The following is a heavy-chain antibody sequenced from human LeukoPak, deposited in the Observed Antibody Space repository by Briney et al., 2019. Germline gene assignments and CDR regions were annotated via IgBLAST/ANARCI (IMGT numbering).Heavy chain of an antibody. CDR3: ARRTNYYDSNLPFDY. CDR2: IYYSGST. D-gene: IGHD3-22*01. Sequence: ASETLSLTCTVSGGSMSSYYWSWIRQPPGKGLEWIGYIYYSGSTNYNPSLKSRVTMSVDTSKNQLSLKLSSVTAADTAVYYCARRTNYYDSNLPFDYWGQGTLVTVSS. J-gene: IGHJ4*02. CDR1: GGSMSSYY. V-gene: IGHV4-59*01.